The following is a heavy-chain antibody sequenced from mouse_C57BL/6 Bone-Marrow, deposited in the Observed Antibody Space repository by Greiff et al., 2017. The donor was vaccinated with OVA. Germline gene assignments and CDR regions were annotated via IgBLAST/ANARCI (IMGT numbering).Heavy chain of an antibody. V-gene: IGHV3-8*01. CDR3: ARLVTTVVADWYFDV. J-gene: IGHJ1*03. D-gene: IGHD1-1*01. Sequence: VQLQQSGPGLAKPSQTLSLTCSVTGYSITSDYWNWIRKFPGNKLEYMGYISYSGSTYYNPSLKSRISITRDTSKNQYYLQLNSVTTEDTATYYCARLVTTVVADWYFDVWGTGTTVTVSS. CDR2: ISYSGST. CDR1: GYSITSDY.